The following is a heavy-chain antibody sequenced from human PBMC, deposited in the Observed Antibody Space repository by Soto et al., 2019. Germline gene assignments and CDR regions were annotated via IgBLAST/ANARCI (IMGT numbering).Heavy chain of an antibody. Sequence: SETLSLTCTVSGGSISSYYWSWVRQPPGKGLEWIGYIYYSGSTNYNPSLKSRFTISVDTSRNQFSLKLSSVTAADTAVYYCARHGEAVAGRKLDYWGQGTLVTSPQ. CDR1: GGSISSYY. D-gene: IGHD6-19*01. J-gene: IGHJ4*02. V-gene: IGHV4-59*08. CDR3: ARHGEAVAGRKLDY. CDR2: IYYSGST.